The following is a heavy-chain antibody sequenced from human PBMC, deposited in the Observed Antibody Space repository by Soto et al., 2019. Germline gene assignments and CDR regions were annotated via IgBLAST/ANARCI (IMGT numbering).Heavy chain of an antibody. CDR2: IYYSGST. V-gene: IGHV4-59*01. Sequence: QVHLQESGPGLVKTSETQSLTCTVAGGTISRYYWSWIRQPPGKGLEWIGYIYYSGSTNYNPSLKSRVTISVDTSKNQFSLKLSSVTAADTAVYYCARSDGRYWGQGTLVTVSS. CDR3: ARSDGRY. CDR1: GGTISRYY. J-gene: IGHJ4*02.